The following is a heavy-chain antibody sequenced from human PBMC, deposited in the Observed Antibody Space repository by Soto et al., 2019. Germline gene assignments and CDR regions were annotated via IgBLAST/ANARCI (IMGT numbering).Heavy chain of an antibody. CDR2: IYYSGST. CDR3: VRHEAGWYFDS. Sequence: NPSETLSLTCTVSRGSISSGTNYWAWIRQPPGKGLEWIANIYYSGSTFYNPSLKSRVTISLDTSKNQFSLKLRSVTAADTAVYYCVRHEAGWYFDSWGQGTLVTVSS. D-gene: IGHD6-25*01. CDR1: RGSISSGTNY. V-gene: IGHV4-39*01. J-gene: IGHJ4*02.